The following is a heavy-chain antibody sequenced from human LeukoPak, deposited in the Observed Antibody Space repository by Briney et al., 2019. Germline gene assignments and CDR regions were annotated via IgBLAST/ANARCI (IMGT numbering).Heavy chain of an antibody. CDR2: INHSGST. V-gene: IGHV4-34*01. D-gene: IGHD2-2*01. J-gene: IGHJ5*02. CDR3: ARTRGYCSSTSCRGGWFDP. CDR1: GGSFSGYY. Sequence: PSETLSLTCAVHGGSFSGYYWSWIRQPPGKGLEWIGEINHSGSTNYNPSLKSRVTISVDTSKNQFSLKLSSVTAADTAVYYCARTRGYCSSTSCRGGWFDPWGQGTLVTVSS.